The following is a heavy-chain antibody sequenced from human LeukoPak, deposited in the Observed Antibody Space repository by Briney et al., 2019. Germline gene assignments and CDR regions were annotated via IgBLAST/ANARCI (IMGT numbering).Heavy chain of an antibody. V-gene: IGHV4-59*01. CDR3: ARYDWAKYFDY. D-gene: IGHD3-16*01. CDR2: IYYNGDT. CDR1: GGSISPYY. Sequence: PSETLSLTCTVSGGSISPYYWSWIRHPPGKGLEWIGYIYYNGDTNYNPSLKSRVTMSVDTSKNQFSLKLTSVTAADTAVYYCARYDWAKYFDYWGQGTLVTVSS. J-gene: IGHJ4*02.